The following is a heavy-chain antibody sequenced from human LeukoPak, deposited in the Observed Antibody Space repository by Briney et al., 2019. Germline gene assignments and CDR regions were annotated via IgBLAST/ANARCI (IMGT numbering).Heavy chain of an antibody. CDR2: SSAYNGDG. Sequence: ASVKVSCQASGYNFITIATSWVRQAPGQGIEWMGWSSAYNGDGNFVQKFQGRVTMTTDTSTNTAYMELRSLRYDDTAVYYCARGGPWVVATINDYYLDVWGKGTTVTVSS. CDR1: GYNFITIA. D-gene: IGHD5-24*01. CDR3: ARGGPWVVATINDYYLDV. J-gene: IGHJ6*03. V-gene: IGHV1-18*01.